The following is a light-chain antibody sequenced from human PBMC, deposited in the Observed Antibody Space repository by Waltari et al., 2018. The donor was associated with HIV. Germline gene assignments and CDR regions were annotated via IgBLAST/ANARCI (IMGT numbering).Light chain of an antibody. J-gene: IGLJ3*02. V-gene: IGLV10-54*04. CDR1: TNNVGFQG. Sequence: QAGLTQPPSVSKALGQTATLTCTGDTNNVGFQGAAWLKHHQGHPPKLLSYRGNNRPSGVPGRFSASTSGKTASLNITGLQADDEADYFCSSWDTRLNGWVFGGGTHLTVL. CDR2: RGN. CDR3: SSWDTRLNGWV.